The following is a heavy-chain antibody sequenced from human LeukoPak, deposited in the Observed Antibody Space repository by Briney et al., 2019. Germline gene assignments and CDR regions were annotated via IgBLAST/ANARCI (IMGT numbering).Heavy chain of an antibody. CDR2: IIPIFGTA. CDR3: ARDGRDGYTDVAHFDY. Sequence: SVKVSCKASGGTFSSYAISWVRQAPGQGLEWMGGIIPIFGTANYAQKFQGRVTITTDESTSTAYMELSSLRSEDTAVYYCARDGRDGYTDVAHFDYWGQRTLVTVSS. D-gene: IGHD5-24*01. V-gene: IGHV1-69*05. J-gene: IGHJ4*02. CDR1: GGTFSSYA.